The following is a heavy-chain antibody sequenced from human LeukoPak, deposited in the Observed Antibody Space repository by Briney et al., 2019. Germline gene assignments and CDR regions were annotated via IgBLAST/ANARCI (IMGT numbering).Heavy chain of an antibody. J-gene: IGHJ6*02. D-gene: IGHD3-16*01. Sequence: PSETLSLTCTVSGGSISSYYWSWIRQPPGKGLEWIGYIYYSGSTNYNPSLKSRVTISVDTSKNQFSLKLSSVTAADTAVYYCARQAVDCVWGSLMPGGMDVWGQGTTVTVSS. V-gene: IGHV4-59*08. CDR2: IYYSGST. CDR3: ARQAVDCVWGSLMPGGMDV. CDR1: GGSISSYY.